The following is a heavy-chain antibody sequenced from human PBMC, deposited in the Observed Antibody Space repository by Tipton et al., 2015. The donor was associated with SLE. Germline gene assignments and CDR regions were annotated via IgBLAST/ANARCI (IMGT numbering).Heavy chain of an antibody. CDR3: ARVNYDFWRNYYYGFDV. Sequence: SLRLSCAASGFTVSSNYISWVRQAPGKGLEWVSVIYTGGSTYYADSMQGRFTISKDNSQNTVYLQMNRLRAEDTAVYFCARVNYDFWRNYYYGFDVWGQETTVAVSS. CDR1: GFTVSSNY. J-gene: IGHJ6*02. D-gene: IGHD3-3*01. CDR2: IYTGGST. V-gene: IGHV3-53*05.